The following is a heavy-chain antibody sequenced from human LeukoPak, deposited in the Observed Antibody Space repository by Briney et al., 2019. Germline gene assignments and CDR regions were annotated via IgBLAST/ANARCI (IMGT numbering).Heavy chain of an antibody. V-gene: IGHV4-30-2*01. Sequence: PSETLSLTCAVSGGSISIGGYSWSWIRQPPGKGLEWIGYIYHSGSTYYNPSLKSRVTISVDRSKNQFSLKLSSATAADTAVYYCAGLWTNYYYYGMDVWGQGTTVTVSS. D-gene: IGHD5-18*01. J-gene: IGHJ6*02. CDR1: GGSISIGGYS. CDR3: AGLWTNYYYYGMDV. CDR2: IYHSGST.